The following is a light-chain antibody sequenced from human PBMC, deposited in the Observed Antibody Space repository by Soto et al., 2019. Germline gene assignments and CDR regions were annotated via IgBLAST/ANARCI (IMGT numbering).Light chain of an antibody. V-gene: IGLV2-14*01. CDR1: SSDVGGYNY. Sequence: QSALTQPASVSASPGQSITISCTGTSSDVGGYNYVSWYQQHPGKAPKLLIYDVSNRPSGVSDRFSGSKSGDTASLTISGLQAEDEADYYCSSYTGSNTFVFGTGTKVTVL. CDR3: SSYTGSNTFV. J-gene: IGLJ1*01. CDR2: DVS.